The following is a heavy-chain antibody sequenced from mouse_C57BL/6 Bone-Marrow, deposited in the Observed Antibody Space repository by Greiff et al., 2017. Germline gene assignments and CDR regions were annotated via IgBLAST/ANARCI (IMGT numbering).Heavy chain of an antibody. V-gene: IGHV7-3*01. Sequence: EVMLVESGGGLVQPGGSLSLSCAASGFTFTDYYMSWVRQPPGKALEWLGFIRNKANGYTTEYSASVKGRFTISRDNSQSILYLQMNALRAEDSATYYCARAPYYAMDCWGQGTSVTVSS. CDR3: ARAPYYAMDC. CDR1: GFTFTDYY. CDR2: IRNKANGYTT. J-gene: IGHJ4*01.